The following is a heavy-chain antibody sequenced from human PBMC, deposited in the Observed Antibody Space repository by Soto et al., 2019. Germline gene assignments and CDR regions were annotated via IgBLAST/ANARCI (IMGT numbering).Heavy chain of an antibody. D-gene: IGHD5-18*01. V-gene: IGHV4-30-4*01. J-gene: IGHJ4*02. Sequence: PSETLSLTCTVSGGSISRGDYYWSWIRPPPGKGLEWIGYTYYSGSSYYNPPLKSRVTISVDTSNNQFSLKLNSVTAADTAVYYCARDLYTYGYRGLDCWGKGTLVTVSS. CDR1: GGSISRGDYY. CDR3: ARDLYTYGYRGLDC. CDR2: TYYSGSS.